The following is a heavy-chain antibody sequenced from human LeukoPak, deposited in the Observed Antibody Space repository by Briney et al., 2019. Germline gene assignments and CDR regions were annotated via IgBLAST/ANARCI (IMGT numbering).Heavy chain of an antibody. D-gene: IGHD4-17*01. CDR1: GGSISSSSYY. J-gene: IGHJ4*01. V-gene: IGHV4-39*07. Sequence: SQTLSLTCAVSGGSISSSSYYWGWIRQPPGKGLEWIGSIYYSGSTYYNPSLKSRVTISVDTSKNQFSLKLSSATAADTAVYYCARDRDDYGDGYFDYWSQGTLVTVSS. CDR3: ARDRDDYGDGYFDY. CDR2: IYYSGST.